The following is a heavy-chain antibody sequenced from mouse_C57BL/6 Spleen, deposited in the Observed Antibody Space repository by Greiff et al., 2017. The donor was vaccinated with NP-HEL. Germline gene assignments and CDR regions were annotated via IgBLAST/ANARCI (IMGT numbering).Heavy chain of an antibody. CDR1: GYTFTSYW. J-gene: IGHJ3*01. CDR3: ARSRYDQGRWSWFAY. V-gene: IGHV1-61*01. CDR2: INPSDSET. Sequence: QVQLQQPGAELVRPGSSVKLSCKASGYTFTSYWMAWVKQRPGQGLEWIGNINPSDSETHYNQKFKGKATLTVDKSSSTAYMQLSSLTSEDSAVYYCARSRYDQGRWSWFAYWGQGTTVTVS. D-gene: IGHD1-1*02.